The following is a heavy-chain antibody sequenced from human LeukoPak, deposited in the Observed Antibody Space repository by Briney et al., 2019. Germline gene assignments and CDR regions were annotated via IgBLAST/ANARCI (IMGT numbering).Heavy chain of an antibody. CDR1: GFTFSSYA. Sequence: GGSLRLSCAGSGFTFSSYAMSWVRQAPGKGLEWVSVISGSSDTTYYADSVKGRFIISRDNSKNTLYLQMNSLRAEDTAVYYCAKRIGGVNSFDHWGQGTLVTVSS. V-gene: IGHV3-23*01. CDR3: AKRIGGVNSFDH. CDR2: ISGSSDTT. J-gene: IGHJ4*02. D-gene: IGHD3-16*01.